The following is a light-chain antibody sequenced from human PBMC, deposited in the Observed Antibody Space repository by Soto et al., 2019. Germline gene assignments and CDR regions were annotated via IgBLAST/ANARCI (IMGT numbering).Light chain of an antibody. CDR2: GAS. CDR3: QQYDNWPIT. Sequence: ERVMTQSPATLSVSPGERATLSCRASQSVSSNLAWYQQKPGQAPRLFIYGASTRATAIPPRFSGSGSGTEFTLTISRLQSEDFAVYYCQQYDNWPITFVQGTRLEIK. CDR1: QSVSSN. J-gene: IGKJ5*01. V-gene: IGKV3-15*01.